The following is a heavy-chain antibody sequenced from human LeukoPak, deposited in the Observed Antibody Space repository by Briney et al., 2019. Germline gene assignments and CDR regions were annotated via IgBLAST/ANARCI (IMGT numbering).Heavy chain of an antibody. CDR1: GFTFSSYS. D-gene: IGHD1-26*01. Sequence: GGSLRLSCAASGFTFSSYSMSWIRQAPGKGLEWVSYISSSGSTIYYADSVKGRFTISRDNAKNSLYLQMNSLRAEDTAVYYCASEPNLVGATTRRGQGTLVTVSS. V-gene: IGHV3-48*04. CDR2: ISSSGSTI. J-gene: IGHJ4*02. CDR3: ASEPNLVGATTR.